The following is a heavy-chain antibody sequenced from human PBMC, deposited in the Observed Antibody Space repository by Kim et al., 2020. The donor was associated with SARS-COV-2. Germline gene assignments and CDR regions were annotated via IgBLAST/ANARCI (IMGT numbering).Heavy chain of an antibody. CDR3: ARDNPSYSSSSVPAFDY. V-gene: IGHV4-61*01. Sequence: SETLSLTCTVSGGSVSSGSYYWSWIRQPPGKGLEWIGYIYYSGSTNYNPSLKSRVTISVDTSKNQFSLKLSSVTAADTAVYYCARDNPSYSSSSVPAFDYWGQGTLVTVSS. D-gene: IGHD6-6*01. CDR2: IYYSGST. J-gene: IGHJ4*02. CDR1: GGSVSSGSYY.